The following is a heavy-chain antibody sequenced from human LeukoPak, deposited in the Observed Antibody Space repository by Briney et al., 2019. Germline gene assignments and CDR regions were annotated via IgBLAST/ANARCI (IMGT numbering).Heavy chain of an antibody. CDR3: ARAGNGRNWFDP. CDR2: INHSGST. D-gene: IGHD1-14*01. Sequence: PSETLSLTCAGYGGSFSGYYWSWIRQPPGKGLEWIGEINHSGSTNYNPSLKSRVTISVDTSKNQFSLKLSSVTAADTAVYYCARAGNGRNWFDPWGQGTLVTVSS. J-gene: IGHJ5*02. V-gene: IGHV4-34*01. CDR1: GGSFSGYY.